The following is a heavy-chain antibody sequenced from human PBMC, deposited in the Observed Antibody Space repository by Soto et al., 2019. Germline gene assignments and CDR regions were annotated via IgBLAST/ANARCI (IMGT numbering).Heavy chain of an antibody. V-gene: IGHV3-23*01. J-gene: IGHJ6*02. D-gene: IGHD3-10*01. Sequence: GGSLRLSCAASGFTFSSYAMSCVRQAPGKGLEWVSAISGSGGSTYYADSVKGRFTISRDNSKNTLYLQMNSLRAEDTAVYYCATPYYYGSGSYYNYYGMDVWGQGTTVTVSS. CDR3: ATPYYYGSGSYYNYYGMDV. CDR1: GFTFSSYA. CDR2: ISGSGGST.